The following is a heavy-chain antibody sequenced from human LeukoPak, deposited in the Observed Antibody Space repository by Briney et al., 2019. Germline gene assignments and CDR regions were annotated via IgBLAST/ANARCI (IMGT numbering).Heavy chain of an antibody. CDR1: GGSISSYF. Sequence: SETLSLTCNVSGGSISSYFWTWIRQPAGKGLEWIGRIHASGTTNYNSSLKSRVSMSVDTSKNQFTLKLTSVTAADTAVYFCARDGADVYGRAFDYWGQGTLVSVSS. CDR3: ARDGADVYGRAFDY. V-gene: IGHV4-4*07. D-gene: IGHD3-10*01. J-gene: IGHJ4*02. CDR2: IHASGTT.